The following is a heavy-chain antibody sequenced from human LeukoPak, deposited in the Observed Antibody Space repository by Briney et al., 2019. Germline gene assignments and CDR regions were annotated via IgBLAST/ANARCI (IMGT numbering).Heavy chain of an antibody. V-gene: IGHV4-59*11. CDR1: GGSISSHY. CDR2: IYYSGST. Sequence: SETLSLTCTVSGGSISSHYWSWIRQPPGKGLEWIGYIYYSGSTNYNPSLKSRVTKSVDTSKNQFSLKLSSVTAADTAVYYCARESTLLWFGELLDWFDPWGQGTLVTVSS. D-gene: IGHD3-10*01. J-gene: IGHJ5*02. CDR3: ARESTLLWFGELLDWFDP.